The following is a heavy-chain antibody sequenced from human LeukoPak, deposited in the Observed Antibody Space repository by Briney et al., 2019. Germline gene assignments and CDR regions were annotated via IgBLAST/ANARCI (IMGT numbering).Heavy chain of an antibody. CDR3: AREEHRLAQAGTSAFDL. CDR1: GFTFSENW. V-gene: IGHV3-74*01. CDR2: INRDGGLT. J-gene: IGHJ3*01. D-gene: IGHD6-13*01. Sequence: GGSVRLSCVASGFTFSENWMHWVRQAPGKGLAWVSRINRDGGLTNYADSVKGRFTISRDNARNTVYLQMSSLRVEDTAIYFCAREEHRLAQAGTSAFDLGRQGTLVTVSP.